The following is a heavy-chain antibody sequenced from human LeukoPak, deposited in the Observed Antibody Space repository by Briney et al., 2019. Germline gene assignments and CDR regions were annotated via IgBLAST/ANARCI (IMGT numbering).Heavy chain of an antibody. CDR2: ISYDGINK. J-gene: IGHJ6*02. CDR1: GFTFSSYG. V-gene: IGHV3-30*18. CDR3: AKDGQKYYYYGMDV. Sequence: PGRSLRLSCAASGFTFSSYGIHWVRQAPGKGLEWVAVISYDGINKYYAEFVKGRFTISRDNSKNTLYLQMNSLRAEDTAVYYCAKDGQKYYYYGMDVWGQGTTVTVSS.